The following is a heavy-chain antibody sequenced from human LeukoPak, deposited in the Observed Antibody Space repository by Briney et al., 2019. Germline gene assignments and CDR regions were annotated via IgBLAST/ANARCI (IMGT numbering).Heavy chain of an antibody. CDR3: ARAHSSSEYYFYYYMDV. V-gene: IGHV4-34*01. D-gene: IGHD6-6*01. CDR1: GGSFSGYY. CDR2: INDSGST. Sequence: SETLSLTCAVYGGSFSGYYWSWIRQPPGKGLEWIGEINDSGSTNYNPSLKSRVTISVDTSKNQFSLKLSSVTAADTAVYYCARAHSSSEYYFYYYMDVWGKGTTVTASS. J-gene: IGHJ6*03.